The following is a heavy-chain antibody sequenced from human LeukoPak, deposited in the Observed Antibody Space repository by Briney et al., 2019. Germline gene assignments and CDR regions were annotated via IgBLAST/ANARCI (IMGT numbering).Heavy chain of an antibody. CDR1: GGSISRYY. D-gene: IGHD3-16*01. V-gene: IGHV4-59*08. CDR2: IYYSGST. J-gene: IGHJ3*02. Sequence: SETLSLTCTVSGGSISRYYWSWIRQPPGKGLEWSGYIYYSGSTNYNPSLKSRVTISVDTSKNQFSLKLSSVTAADTAVYYCATHGGRSSDAFDIRGQGTMVTVSS. CDR3: ATHGGRSSDAFDI.